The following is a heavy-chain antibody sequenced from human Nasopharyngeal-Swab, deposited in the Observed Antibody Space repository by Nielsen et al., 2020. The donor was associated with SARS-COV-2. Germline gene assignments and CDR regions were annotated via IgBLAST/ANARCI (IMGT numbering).Heavy chain of an antibody. CDR2: ISSSSSYI. CDR1: GFTFSSYS. Sequence: GGSLRLSYAASGFTFSSYSMNWVRQAPGKGLEWVSSISSSSSYIYYADSVKGRFTISRDNAKNSLYLQMNSLRAEDTAVYYCARDQPPYDILTAYYYYMDVWGKGTTVTVSS. D-gene: IGHD3-9*01. J-gene: IGHJ6*03. CDR3: ARDQPPYDILTAYYYYMDV. V-gene: IGHV3-21*01.